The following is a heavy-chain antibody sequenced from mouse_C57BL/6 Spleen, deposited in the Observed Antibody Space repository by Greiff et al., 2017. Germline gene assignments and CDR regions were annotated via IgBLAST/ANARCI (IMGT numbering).Heavy chain of an antibody. CDR2: INYDGSST. CDR1: GFTFSDYY. V-gene: IGHV5-16*01. D-gene: IGHD2-1*01. CDR3: ARGRGNVYWYFDV. Sequence: EVQLVESEGGLVQPGSSMQLSCTASGFTFSDYYMAWVRQVPEKGLEWVANINYDGSSTYYLDSLKSRFIISRDNAKNILYLQMSSLTSEDTATYYCARGRGNVYWYFDVWGTGTTVTVSA. J-gene: IGHJ1*03.